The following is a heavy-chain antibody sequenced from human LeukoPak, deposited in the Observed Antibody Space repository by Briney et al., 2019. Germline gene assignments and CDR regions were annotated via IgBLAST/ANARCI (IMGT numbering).Heavy chain of an antibody. V-gene: IGHV3-7*01. Sequence: GGSLRLSCAASGFTFSSYWMSWVRHAPGKGLEWVATIKYDGSDKYYVDSVKGRFTISRDNAKNSLYLQMNSLSGEDTAVYFCARPSFSSGSYFDHWGQGTLVTVSS. CDR3: ARPSFSSGSYFDH. CDR1: GFTFSSYW. D-gene: IGHD6-19*01. J-gene: IGHJ4*02. CDR2: IKYDGSDK.